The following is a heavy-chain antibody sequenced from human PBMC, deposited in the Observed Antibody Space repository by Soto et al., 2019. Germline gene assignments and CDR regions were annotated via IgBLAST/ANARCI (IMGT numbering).Heavy chain of an antibody. D-gene: IGHD3-3*01. V-gene: IGHV1-3*01. CDR1: GYTFTSYA. CDR3: ARALYYDFWSGYWDY. J-gene: IGHJ4*02. CDR2: INAGNGNT. Sequence: GASVKVSCKASGYTFTSYAMHWVRQAPGQRLEWMGWINAGNGNTKYSQKFQGRVTITRDTSASTAYMELSSLRSEDMAVYYCARALYYDFWSGYWDYWGQGTLVTVSS.